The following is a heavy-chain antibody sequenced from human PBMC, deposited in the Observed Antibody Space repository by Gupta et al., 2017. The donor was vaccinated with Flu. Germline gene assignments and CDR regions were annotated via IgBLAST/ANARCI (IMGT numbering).Heavy chain of an antibody. J-gene: IGHJ6*03. V-gene: IGHV3-15*01. CDR3: TTESYYASGRYFDYRYMDV. D-gene: IGHD3-10*01. Sequence: GKGLEWVGHIKSETDGGTTDYAAPVKGRLTISRDVSKNTLYLQMDSLKAEDAAVYYCTTESYYASGRYFDYRYMDVWGRGTTVTVSS. CDR2: IKSETDGGTT.